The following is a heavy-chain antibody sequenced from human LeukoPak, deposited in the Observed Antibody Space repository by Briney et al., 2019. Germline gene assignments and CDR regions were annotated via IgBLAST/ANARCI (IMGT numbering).Heavy chain of an antibody. D-gene: IGHD3-10*01. CDR1: GYSFASYW. CDR3: ARLGYGSGSYSQYYYYYMDV. V-gene: IGHV5-51*01. CDR2: IYPGDSDT. Sequence: GESLKISCKGFGYSFASYWIGWVRQMPGKGLEWMGIIYPGDSDTRYSPSFQGQVTISADKSISTAYLQWSSLKASDTAMYYCARLGYGSGSYSQYYYYYMDVWGKGTTVTISS. J-gene: IGHJ6*03.